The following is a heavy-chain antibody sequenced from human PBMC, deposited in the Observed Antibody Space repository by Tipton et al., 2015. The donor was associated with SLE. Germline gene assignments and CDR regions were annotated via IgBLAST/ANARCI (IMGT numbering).Heavy chain of an antibody. Sequence: SLRLSCAASGFTFSSYAMSWVRQVPGKGLEWVSAISGSGGSTYYADSVKGRFTISRDNSKNTLYLQMNSLRAEDTAVYYCAKDQYYYDSSGYGYAFDIWGQGTMVTVSS. CDR2: ISGSGGST. CDR3: AKDQYYYDSSGYGYAFDI. J-gene: IGHJ3*02. CDR1: GFTFSSYA. D-gene: IGHD3-22*01. V-gene: IGHV3-23*01.